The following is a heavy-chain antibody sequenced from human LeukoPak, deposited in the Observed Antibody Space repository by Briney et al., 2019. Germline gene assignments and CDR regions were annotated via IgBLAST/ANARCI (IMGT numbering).Heavy chain of an antibody. CDR3: ATVVVVAATNYYYYATDV. CDR1: GGSIRSDDYY. J-gene: IGHJ6*02. CDR2: IFYTGNT. V-gene: IGHV4-30-4*01. D-gene: IGHD2-15*01. Sequence: PSETLSPTCTVSGGSIRSDDYYWSWIRQPPGKGLEWIGYIFYTGNTHYNPSLQSRVTFSVDTSKNQFSLKLSSVTAADTAVYFCATVVVVAATNYYYYATDVWGQGTTVTVSS.